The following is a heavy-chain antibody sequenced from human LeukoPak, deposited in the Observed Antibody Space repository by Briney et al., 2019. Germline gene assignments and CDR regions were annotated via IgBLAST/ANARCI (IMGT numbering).Heavy chain of an antibody. CDR1: GYTFTGYY. V-gene: IGHV1-2*02. J-gene: IGHJ6*03. Sequence: ASVKVSCKASGYTFTGYYLHWVRQAPGQGLEWMGWIKPNSGDTNYAQKFQGRVTMTRDTSISTAYMELSRLRSDDTAVYYCARNYGDYVARSYYYMDVWGKGTTVTVSS. CDR3: ARNYGDYVARSYYYMDV. CDR2: IKPNSGDT. D-gene: IGHD4-17*01.